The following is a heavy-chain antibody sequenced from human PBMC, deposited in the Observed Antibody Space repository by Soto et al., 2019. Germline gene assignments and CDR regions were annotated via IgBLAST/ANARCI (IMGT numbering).Heavy chain of an antibody. CDR2: VYHTGDT. CDR3: AREIVTAGGNNYFDP. CDR1: GGTVASSHW. V-gene: IGHV4-4*02. Sequence: PSETLSPTRGVSGGTVASSHWWGWVRQSPGGGLEWIGNVYHTGDTNLNPSLQSRVTISVDKSNNQFSLRLNSLTAADTAVYFCAREIVTAGGNNYFDPWGPGTLVTVSS. D-gene: IGHD2-21*02. J-gene: IGHJ5*02.